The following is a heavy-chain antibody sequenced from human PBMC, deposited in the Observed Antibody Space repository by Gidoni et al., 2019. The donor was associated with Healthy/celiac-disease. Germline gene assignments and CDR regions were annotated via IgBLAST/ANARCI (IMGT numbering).Heavy chain of an antibody. V-gene: IGHV3-30-3*01. CDR2: ISYDGRNK. Sequence: QVQLVESGGGVVQPGRSLRLSWAASGCTLSSYAKHWGRRAPGKGLELVAVISYDGRNKYYADSVKGRFTISRDNSKNTLYLQMNSLRAEDTAVYYCARGGAKGYDFWSGYYSHQQTENYFDYWGQGTLVTVSS. J-gene: IGHJ4*02. CDR3: ARGGAKGYDFWSGYYSHQQTENYFDY. D-gene: IGHD3-3*01. CDR1: GCTLSSYA.